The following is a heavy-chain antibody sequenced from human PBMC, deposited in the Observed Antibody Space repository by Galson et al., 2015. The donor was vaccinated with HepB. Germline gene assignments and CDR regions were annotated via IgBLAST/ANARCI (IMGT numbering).Heavy chain of an antibody. D-gene: IGHD4-17*01. CDR2: ISGSGGST. CDR3: AKAGKIRGIDYEGY. J-gene: IGHJ4*02. V-gene: IGHV3-23*01. Sequence: SLRLSCAASGFTFSSYAMSWVRQAPGKGLEWVLAISGSGGSTYYADSVKGRFTISRDNSKNTLYLQMNSLRAEDTAVYYCAKAGKIRGIDYEGYWGQGTLVTVSS. CDR1: GFTFSSYA.